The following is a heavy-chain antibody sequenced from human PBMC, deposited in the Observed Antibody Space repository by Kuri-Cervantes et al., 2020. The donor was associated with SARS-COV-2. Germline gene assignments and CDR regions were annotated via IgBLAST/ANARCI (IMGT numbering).Heavy chain of an antibody. CDR1: GFSLSRYT. D-gene: IGHD2-21*01. CDR3: ARVAGEGPIYYYYMDV. V-gene: IGHV3-21*01. Sequence: GESLKISCAASGFSLSRYTMNWVRQAPGKALEWVSSISGSGSYIYYADSAKGRFTISKESGENSLYLHMNSLRGDDTAVYYCARVAGEGPIYYYYMDVWSKGTTVTVSS. CDR2: ISGSGSYI. J-gene: IGHJ6*03.